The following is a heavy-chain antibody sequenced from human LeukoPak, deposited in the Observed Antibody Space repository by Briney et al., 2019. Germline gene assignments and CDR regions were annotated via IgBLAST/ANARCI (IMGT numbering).Heavy chain of an antibody. CDR1: GGSISSYY. Sequence: SETLSLTCTVSGGSISSYYWSWIRQPPGKGLEWIGYIYYSGSTNYNPSLKSRVTISVDTSKNQFSLKLRSVTAADTAVYYYARALYYDFWSGYYNDYYYGMDVWGQGTTVTVSS. D-gene: IGHD3-3*01. J-gene: IGHJ6*02. V-gene: IGHV4-59*01. CDR3: ARALYYDFWSGYYNDYYYGMDV. CDR2: IYYSGST.